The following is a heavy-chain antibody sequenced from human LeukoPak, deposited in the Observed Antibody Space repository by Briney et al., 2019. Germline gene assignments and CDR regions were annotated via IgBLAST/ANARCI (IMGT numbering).Heavy chain of an antibody. V-gene: IGHV3-48*03. CDR1: GFTFSSYE. CDR2: ISSSGSTI. D-gene: IGHD5/OR15-5a*01. CDR3: AGQVMVSTSGGVGYMDV. J-gene: IGHJ6*02. Sequence: GGSLRLSCAASGFTFSSYEMNWVRQAPGKGLEWVSYISSSGSTIYYAASVKGRFTISRDNAKNSLYLQMNSLRAEDTAVYYCAGQVMVSTSGGVGYMDVWGQGTTVTVSS.